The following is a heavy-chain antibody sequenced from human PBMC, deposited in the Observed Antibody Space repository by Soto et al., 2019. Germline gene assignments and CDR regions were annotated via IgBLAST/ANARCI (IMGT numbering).Heavy chain of an antibody. CDR2: TYYRSRWYN. V-gene: IGHV6-1*01. J-gene: IGHJ4*02. Sequence: PSQTLSLTYAISGDSVSSNSAAWNWLRQSPSRGLEWLGRTYYRSRWYNTYAESVKSRLTINADTSKNLVSLQLNSVTTEDAAVYYFAREGSTVIGLVSNFGCWGQGTLVTVSS. D-gene: IGHD2-21*01. CDR3: AREGSTVIGLVSNFGC. CDR1: GDSVSSNSAA.